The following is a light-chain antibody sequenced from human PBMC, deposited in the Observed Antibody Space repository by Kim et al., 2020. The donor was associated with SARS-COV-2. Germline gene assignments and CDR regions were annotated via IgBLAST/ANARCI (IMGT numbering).Light chain of an antibody. CDR2: GAS. J-gene: IGKJ1*01. Sequence: SPGERASLSCRASESVSSKLALYQQKPGQSHRLVIYGASTRATGIPARFSGSGSGTEFTLTISSLQSEDFAVYYCQHYNNWPPWTFGQGTKVDIK. CDR3: QHYNNWPPWT. CDR1: ESVSSK. V-gene: IGKV3-15*01.